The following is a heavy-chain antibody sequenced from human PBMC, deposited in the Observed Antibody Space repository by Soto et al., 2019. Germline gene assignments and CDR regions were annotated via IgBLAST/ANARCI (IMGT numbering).Heavy chain of an antibody. CDR1: GGSISSGGYY. V-gene: IGHV4-31*03. J-gene: IGHJ4*02. CDR3: ARAPGTIFGVVPHFDY. CDR2: IYYSGST. D-gene: IGHD3-3*01. Sequence: PSETLSLTCTVSGGSISSGGYYWSWIRQHPGKGLEWIGYIYYSGSTYYNPSLKSRVTISVDTSKNQFSLKLSSVTAADTAVYYCARAPGTIFGVVPHFDYWGQGTLVTVSS.